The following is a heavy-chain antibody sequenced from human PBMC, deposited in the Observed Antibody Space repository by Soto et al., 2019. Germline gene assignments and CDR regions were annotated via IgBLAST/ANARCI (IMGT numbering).Heavy chain of an antibody. CDR3: AKNQERELPRVIDF. CDR1: GLTFSNYA. Sequence: GGALRLSCATSGLTFSNYAMSWVRQAPGGGLEWVSSMSGSSSTTYYADSVKGRFTISRDRSKNTLYLQMSSLRAEDTALYYCAKNQERELPRVIDFWGQGTLVTVSS. CDR2: MSGSSSTT. J-gene: IGHJ4*02. V-gene: IGHV3-23*01. D-gene: IGHD1-7*01.